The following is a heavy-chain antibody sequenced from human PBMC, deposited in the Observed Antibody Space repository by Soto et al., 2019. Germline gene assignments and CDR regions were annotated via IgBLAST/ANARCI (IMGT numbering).Heavy chain of an antibody. D-gene: IGHD2-15*01. Sequence: PGGSLRLSCAASGFTFSSYGMHWVRQAPGKGLEWVAVIWYDGSNKYYADSVKGRFTISRDNSKNTLYLQMNSLRAEDTAVYYCARASRVVVAATAPCEYWGQGTLVTVSS. CDR1: GFTFSSYG. CDR2: IWYDGSNK. CDR3: ARASRVVVAATAPCEY. V-gene: IGHV3-33*01. J-gene: IGHJ4*02.